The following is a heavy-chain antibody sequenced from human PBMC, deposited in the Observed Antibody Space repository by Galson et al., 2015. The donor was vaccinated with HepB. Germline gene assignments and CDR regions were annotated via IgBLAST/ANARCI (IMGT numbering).Heavy chain of an antibody. J-gene: IGHJ4*02. V-gene: IGHV3-33*08. CDR1: GFTFSSYG. CDR3: ARGYDPTYGNYYFDY. CDR2: IWYDGSNK. Sequence: SLRLSCAASGFTFSSYGMHWVRQAPGKGLEWVAVIWYDGSNKYYADSVKGRFTISRDNSKNTLYLQMNSLRAEDTAVYYCARGYDPTYGNYYFDYWGQGTLVTVSS. D-gene: IGHD2/OR15-2a*01.